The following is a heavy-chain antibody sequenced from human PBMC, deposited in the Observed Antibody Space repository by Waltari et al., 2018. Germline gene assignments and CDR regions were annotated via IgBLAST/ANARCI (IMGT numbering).Heavy chain of an antibody. CDR1: GFTFSSYA. J-gene: IGHJ4*02. Sequence: QVQLVESGGGVVQPGRSLRLSCAASGFTFSSYAMHWVRPAPGKGLAWVAVISYDGSNKYYADSVKGRFTISRDNSKNTLYLQMNSLRAEDTAVYYCAREYPAIASFDYWGQGTLVTVSS. CDR3: AREYPAIASFDY. V-gene: IGHV3-30*01. CDR2: ISYDGSNK. D-gene: IGHD5-18*01.